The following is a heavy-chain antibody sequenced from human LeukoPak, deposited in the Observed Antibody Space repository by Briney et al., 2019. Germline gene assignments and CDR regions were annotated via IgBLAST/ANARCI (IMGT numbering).Heavy chain of an antibody. CDR2: IKQDGSEK. J-gene: IGHJ6*02. CDR3: ARDGGLYCSGGSCSIYYYYGMDI. Sequence: PGGSLRLSCAASGFTFSRYWMSWVRQAPGKGLEWVANIKQDGSEKYYVDSVKGRFTISRDNAKNSLYLQMNSLRAEDTAVYYCARDGGLYCSGGSCSIYYYYGMDIWGQGTTVTVSS. CDR1: GFTFSRYW. D-gene: IGHD2-15*01. V-gene: IGHV3-7*01.